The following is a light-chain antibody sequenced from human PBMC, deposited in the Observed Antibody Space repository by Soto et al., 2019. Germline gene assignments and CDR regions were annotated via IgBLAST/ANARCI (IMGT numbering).Light chain of an antibody. J-gene: IGKJ3*01. V-gene: IGKV1-12*01. CDR2: ASS. CDR3: QQANSIPLT. Sequence: DIQMTQSPSSVSASVGDRVTITCRASQDILSWLAWYQQKPGEAPRLLIYASSNLQSGVPSRFSGSGSGTDFTLTISSLQPEDFATYYCQQANSIPLTFGPGTRLDIK. CDR1: QDILSW.